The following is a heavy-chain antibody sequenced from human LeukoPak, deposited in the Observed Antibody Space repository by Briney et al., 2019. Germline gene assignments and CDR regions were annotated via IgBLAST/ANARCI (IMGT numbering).Heavy chain of an antibody. J-gene: IGHJ4*02. Sequence: GGSLRLSCAASGFTFSSYWIHWVRQAPGKGLEWVSGINWNGGSTGYADSVKGRFTISRDNAKNSLYLQMNSLRAEDTALYYCARAGTCFGGDCYAYIDYWGQGTLVTVSS. V-gene: IGHV3-20*04. CDR3: ARAGTCFGGDCYAYIDY. CDR2: INWNGGST. CDR1: GFTFSSYW. D-gene: IGHD2-21*02.